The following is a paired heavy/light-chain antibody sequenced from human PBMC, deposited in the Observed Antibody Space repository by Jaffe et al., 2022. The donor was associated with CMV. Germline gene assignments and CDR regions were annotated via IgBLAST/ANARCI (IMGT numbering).Heavy chain of an antibody. CDR1: GFAFSRSS. J-gene: IGHJ4*02. CDR3: ARDDGSYYASSGYTD. D-gene: IGHD3-22*01. CDR2: ITTSSSYI. V-gene: IGHV3-21*06. Sequence: EVQLVESGGGLVKPGGSLRLSCRASGFAFSRSSMNWVRQAPGKGLEWVSSITTSSSYIYYADSVKDRFTISRDNARNSLYLEMNSLRADDTAVYYCARDDGSYYASSGYTDWGQGTQVTVSS.
Light chain of an antibody. CDR2: RDS. CDR3: QVWDSRSDHWV. J-gene: IGLJ3*02. V-gene: IGLV3-21*01. Sequence: SYVLTQPPSVSVAPGKTARITCGGDDIGDKSVHWYQQRPGQAPVLVIYRDSDRPSGIPERLSGFNSGNTATLTISRVEVGDEAGYFCQVWDSRSDHWVFGGGTKLTVL. CDR1: DIGDKS.